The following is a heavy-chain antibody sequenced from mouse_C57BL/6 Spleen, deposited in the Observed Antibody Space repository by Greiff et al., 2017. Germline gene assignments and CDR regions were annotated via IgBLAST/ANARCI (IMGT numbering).Heavy chain of an antibody. D-gene: IGHD2-3*01. V-gene: IGHV3-6*01. CDR3: ARDRRDYYDGYLDY. CDR1: GYSITSGYY. CDR2: ISYDGSN. J-gene: IGHJ2*01. Sequence: ESGPGLVKPSQSLSLTCSVTGYSITSGYYWNWIRQFPGNKLEWMGYISYDGSNNYNPSLKNRISITRDTSKNQFFLKLNSVTTEDTATYYCARDRRDYYDGYLDYWGQGTTLTVSS.